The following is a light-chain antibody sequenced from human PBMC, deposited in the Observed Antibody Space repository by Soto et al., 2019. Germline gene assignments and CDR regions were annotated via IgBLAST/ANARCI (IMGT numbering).Light chain of an antibody. CDR3: CSFTSSNTHV. Sequence: QLVLTQPASVSGSPGQSITISCTGTSSDIGNYNFVSWHQHHPGKAPKLIIYEVSNRPSGGSNRFSGSKSGNTASLTISGLQAEDEADYYCCSFTSSNTHVFGTGTKLTVL. J-gene: IGLJ1*01. CDR1: SSDIGNYNF. CDR2: EVS. V-gene: IGLV2-14*01.